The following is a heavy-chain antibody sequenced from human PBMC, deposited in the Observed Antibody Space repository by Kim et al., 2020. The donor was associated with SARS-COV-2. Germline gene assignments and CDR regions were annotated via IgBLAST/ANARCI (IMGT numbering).Heavy chain of an antibody. Sequence: GGSLRLSCAASGFTFSSYVMSWVRQAPGKGLEWVSAISGSGGSTYYADSVKGRFTISRDNSKNTLYLQMNSLRAEDTAVYYCAKHSSGYWPSYGMDVWGQGTTVTVSS. J-gene: IGHJ6*02. D-gene: IGHD3-22*01. V-gene: IGHV3-23*01. CDR3: AKHSSGYWPSYGMDV. CDR2: ISGSGGST. CDR1: GFTFSSYV.